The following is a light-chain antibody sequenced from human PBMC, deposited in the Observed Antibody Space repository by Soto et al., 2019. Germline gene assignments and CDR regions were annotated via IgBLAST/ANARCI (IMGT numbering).Light chain of an antibody. CDR3: QQYVSSPWT. CDR2: GAS. CDR1: QSISSSY. Sequence: EIVLTQSPGTLSLSPGERATLSCRASQSISSSYLAWYQQKPGQAPRPLIYGASSRATGIPYRFSGSGAGTDFALTIRSLEPEDFAVYYCQQYVSSPWTFGQGTKVAIK. V-gene: IGKV3-20*01. J-gene: IGKJ1*01.